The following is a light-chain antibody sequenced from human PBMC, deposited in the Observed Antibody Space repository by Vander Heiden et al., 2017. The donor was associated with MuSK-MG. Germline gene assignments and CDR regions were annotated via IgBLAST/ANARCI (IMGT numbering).Light chain of an antibody. Sequence: QSVLTQPPSVSGAPGQRVPISCTGSSSNIGAGYDVHWYQQLPGTAPKLLIYGNSNRPSGVPDRFSGSKSGTSASLAITGLQAEEEADYYCQSYDSSLSGSVFGGGTKLTVL. CDR1: SSNIGAGYD. CDR2: GNS. V-gene: IGLV1-40*01. J-gene: IGLJ2*01. CDR3: QSYDSSLSGSV.